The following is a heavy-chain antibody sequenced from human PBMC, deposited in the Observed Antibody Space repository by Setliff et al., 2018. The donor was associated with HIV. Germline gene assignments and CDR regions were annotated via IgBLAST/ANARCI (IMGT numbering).Heavy chain of an antibody. CDR2: SYHSGST. Sequence: PSETLSLTCAVSGGSISSSNWWTWVRQPPGKGLEWIGESYHSGSTNYNPSLKSRVTISLDKSKNQFSLKLTSVTAADTAIYFCARSCQSGRSDWYFDRWGRGTLVTAPQ. CDR1: GGSISSSNW. CDR3: ARSCQSGRSDWYFDR. V-gene: IGHV4-4*02. D-gene: IGHD2-15*01. J-gene: IGHJ2*01.